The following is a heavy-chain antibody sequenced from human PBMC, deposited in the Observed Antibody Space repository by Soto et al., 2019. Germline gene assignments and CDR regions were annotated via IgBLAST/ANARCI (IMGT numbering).Heavy chain of an antibody. D-gene: IGHD3-16*01. Sequence: LRLSCGVSGFNVMSYWMSWVRQAPGKGLEWVASIKEDGSEIYYLQSVRGRFTISRDSAGNALHLAMNYLSAEDTAVYFCARDIGFDYVNWGQGTLVTVSS. CDR3: ARDIGFDYVN. J-gene: IGHJ4*02. CDR1: GFNVMSYW. CDR2: IKEDGSEI. V-gene: IGHV3-7*01.